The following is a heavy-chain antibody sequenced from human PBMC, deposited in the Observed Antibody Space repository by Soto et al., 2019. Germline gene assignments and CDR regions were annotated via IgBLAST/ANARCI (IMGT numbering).Heavy chain of an antibody. CDR3: AHHSSSWHFDY. D-gene: IGHD6-13*01. V-gene: IGHV2-5*02. CDR2: IYWDDDK. Sequence: QITLKESGPTLVKPTQTLTLTCTFSGFSLSTSGVGVGWIRQSPVKALEWLALIYWDDDKRYSPSLKSKLTITKDTSKNQVVLTMTNMDPVDTATYYCAHHSSSWHFDYWGQGTLVTVSS. CDR1: GFSLSTSGVG. J-gene: IGHJ4*02.